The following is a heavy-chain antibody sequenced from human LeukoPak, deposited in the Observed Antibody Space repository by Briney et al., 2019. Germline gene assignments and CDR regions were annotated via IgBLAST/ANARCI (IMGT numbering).Heavy chain of an antibody. V-gene: IGHV3-30*18. CDR3: AKAGYCTNGVCQSFDY. CDR1: GFTFSSYG. CDR2: ISYDGSNK. D-gene: IGHD2-8*01. J-gene: IGHJ4*02. Sequence: GGSLRLSCAASGFTFSSYGMHWVRQAPGKGLEWVAVISYDGSNKYYADSVKGRFTISRDNSKNTLYLQMNSLRAEDTAVYYCAKAGYCTNGVCQSFDYWGQGTLVTVSS.